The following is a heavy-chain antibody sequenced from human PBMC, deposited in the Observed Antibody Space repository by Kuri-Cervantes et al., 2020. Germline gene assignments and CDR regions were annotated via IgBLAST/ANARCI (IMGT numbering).Heavy chain of an antibody. CDR1: GFTFSSYA. Sequence: GESLKISCAASGFTFSSYAMHWVRQAPAKGLEWVAVISYDGSNKYYADPVKGRFTISSDNSKNTLYLQKNSLRAEDTAVYYCARDASLDFWSGYFGYWGQGTLVTVSS. CDR3: ARDASLDFWSGYFGY. D-gene: IGHD3-3*01. CDR2: ISYDGSNK. J-gene: IGHJ4*02. V-gene: IGHV3-30*01.